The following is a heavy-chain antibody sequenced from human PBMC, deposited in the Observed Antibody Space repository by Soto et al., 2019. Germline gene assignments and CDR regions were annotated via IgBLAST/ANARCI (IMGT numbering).Heavy chain of an antibody. V-gene: IGHV1-69*13. D-gene: IGHD2-2*02. CDR2: IIPIFGTA. Sequence: ASVKVSCKASGGTFSSYAISWVRQAPGQGLEWMGGIIPIFGTANYAQKFQGRVTITADESTSTAYMELSSLRSEDTAVYYCASRPATAILPSYFYFWGQGTLVPVSA. J-gene: IGHJ4*02. CDR1: GGTFSSYA. CDR3: ASRPATAILPSYFYF.